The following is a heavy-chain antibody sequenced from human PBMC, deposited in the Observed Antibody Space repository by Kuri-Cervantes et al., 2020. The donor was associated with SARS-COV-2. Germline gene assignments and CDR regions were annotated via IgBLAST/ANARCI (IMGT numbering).Heavy chain of an antibody. D-gene: IGHD1-7*01. CDR1: GFTFSNSD. V-gene: IGHV3-23*01. Sequence: GESLKISCAASGFTFSNSDMSWVRQAPGKGLEWVSATSGSGGSTYYADSVKGRFTISRDNSKNTLYLQMNSLRPEDTAVYYCAKVGNYGNAFDIWGQGTMVTVSS. J-gene: IGHJ3*02. CDR2: TSGSGGST. CDR3: AKVGNYGNAFDI.